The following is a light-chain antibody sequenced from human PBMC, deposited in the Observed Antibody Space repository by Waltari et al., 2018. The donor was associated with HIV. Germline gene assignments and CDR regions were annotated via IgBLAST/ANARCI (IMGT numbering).Light chain of an antibody. J-gene: IGLJ1*01. CDR2: DHH. Sequence: QSVLPQPPSVSATPGQKVTISCSGSSSNIATNYVSWYQHFPGTVPKVLIYDHHKRSSGIPDRFSGSKSGTSATLDISGLQTGDEAHYYCGTWDTSLSAWIFGTGTKVTVL. CDR1: SSNIATNY. CDR3: GTWDTSLSAWI. V-gene: IGLV1-51*01.